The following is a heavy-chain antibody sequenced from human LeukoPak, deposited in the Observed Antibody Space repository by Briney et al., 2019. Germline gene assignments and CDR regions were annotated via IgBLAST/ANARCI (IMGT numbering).Heavy chain of an antibody. CDR1: GFTFSSYA. J-gene: IGHJ4*02. V-gene: IGHV3-23*01. Sequence: GGSLRLSCAASGFTFSSYAMRCVRQAPGKGREWVSAISGSGGSTYYADSVKGRFTISRDNSKNTLYLQMNSLRAEDTAVYYCAKDEYSSTPMSLWGYWGQGTLVTVSS. CDR3: AKDEYSSTPMSLWGY. D-gene: IGHD6-6*01. CDR2: ISGSGGST.